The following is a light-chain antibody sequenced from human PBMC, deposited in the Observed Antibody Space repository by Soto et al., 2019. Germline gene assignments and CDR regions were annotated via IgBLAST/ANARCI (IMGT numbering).Light chain of an antibody. Sequence: DIPMTQAPSTLAASLGDRVTITCRASQSISTWLAWYQQKQGKAPKVLIYAASSLESGVPSRFSGSGSGTEFTLTISSLEPEDFALYYCQQRSNWPITFGQGTRLEIK. V-gene: IGKV1-5*01. CDR3: QQRSNWPIT. J-gene: IGKJ5*01. CDR2: AAS. CDR1: QSISTW.